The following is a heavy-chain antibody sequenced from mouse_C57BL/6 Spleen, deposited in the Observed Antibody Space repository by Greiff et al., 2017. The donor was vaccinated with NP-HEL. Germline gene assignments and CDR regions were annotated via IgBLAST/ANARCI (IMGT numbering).Heavy chain of an antibody. CDR1: GFTFSSYA. V-gene: IGHV5-4*01. CDR3: ARERHDYADAMDY. J-gene: IGHJ4*01. Sequence: EVQGVESGGGLVKPGGSLKLSCAASGFTFSSYAMSWVRQTPEKRLEWVATISDGGSYTYYPDNVKGRFTISRDNAKNNLYLQMSHLKSEDTAMYYCARERHDYADAMDYWGQGTSVTVSS. D-gene: IGHD2-4*01. CDR2: ISDGGSYT.